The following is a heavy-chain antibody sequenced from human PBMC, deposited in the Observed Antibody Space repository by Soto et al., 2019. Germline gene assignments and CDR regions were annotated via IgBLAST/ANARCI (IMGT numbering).Heavy chain of an antibody. Sequence: PGGSLRLSCAGSGFTFINYALTWVRQAPGKGLEWVSTISTSGSDTFYAESVKGRFTVSRDNSENTMYLQMSGLRAEDTALYYCATSAHRWSELTYWGQGTLVTVSS. V-gene: IGHV3-23*01. CDR2: ISTSGSDT. CDR1: GFTFINYA. D-gene: IGHD1-26*01. CDR3: ATSAHRWSELTY. J-gene: IGHJ4*02.